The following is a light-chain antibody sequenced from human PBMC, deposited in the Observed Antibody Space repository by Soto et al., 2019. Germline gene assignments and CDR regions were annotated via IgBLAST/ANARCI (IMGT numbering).Light chain of an antibody. CDR3: LHDYSFPYT. CDR2: GAS. V-gene: IGKV1-6*01. Sequence: AIQMTQFPSSLSACVGDRVTITCRASQGIRNDLGWYQQKSGRAPKLLIFGASTLQSGVPSRFSGSGSGTDFTLTISSLQPEDFATYYCLHDYSFPYTFGQGTKVEIK. CDR1: QGIRND. J-gene: IGKJ2*01.